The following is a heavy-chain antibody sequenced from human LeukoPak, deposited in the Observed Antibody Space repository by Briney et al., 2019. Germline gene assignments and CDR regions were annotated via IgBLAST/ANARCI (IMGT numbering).Heavy chain of an antibody. D-gene: IGHD3-10*01. J-gene: IGHJ4*02. V-gene: IGHV5-51*01. CDR3: ARHKGYYGSGTTGLDY. CDR1: GYTFSIFW. Sequence: GESLKISCKTSGYTFSIFWIGWVRQMPGKGLEWIGMIYPGDSDTRYSPSFQGQVTISADKSTNTAYLQWGSLKASDTAMYYCARHKGYYGSGTTGLDYWGQGTLDTVSS. CDR2: IYPGDSDT.